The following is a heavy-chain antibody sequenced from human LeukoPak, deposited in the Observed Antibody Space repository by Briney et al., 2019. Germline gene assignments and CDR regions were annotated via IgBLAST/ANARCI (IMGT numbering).Heavy chain of an antibody. D-gene: IGHD6-19*01. Sequence: SVKVSCKASGGTFTSYAISWVRQAPGQGLEWMGGIIPIFGTANYAQKFQGRVTITADESTSTAYMELSSLRSEDTAVYYCARGGVAGMNNWFDPWGQGTLVTVSS. J-gene: IGHJ5*02. CDR2: IIPIFGTA. CDR3: ARGGVAGMNNWFDP. V-gene: IGHV1-69*01. CDR1: GGTFTSYA.